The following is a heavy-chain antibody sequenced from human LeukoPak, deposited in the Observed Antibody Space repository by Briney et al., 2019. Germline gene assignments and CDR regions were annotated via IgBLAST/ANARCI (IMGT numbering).Heavy chain of an antibody. D-gene: IGHD6-19*01. J-gene: IGHJ4*02. Sequence: PGGSLRLSCAASGFTFKEYGMSWVRQAPGKGLEWVSTINDNGANTHYADSVKGRFTISRDSSKNTLFLQMNSLRADDTARYYCTKGDGGWYPIDFWGQGTPIIVSS. V-gene: IGHV3-23*01. CDR1: GFTFKEYG. CDR2: INDNGANT. CDR3: TKGDGGWYPIDF.